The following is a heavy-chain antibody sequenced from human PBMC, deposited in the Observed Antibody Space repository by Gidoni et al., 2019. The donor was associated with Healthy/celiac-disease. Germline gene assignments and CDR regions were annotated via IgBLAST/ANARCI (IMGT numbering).Heavy chain of an antibody. CDR2: ISYDGSNK. Sequence: QVQLVESGGGVVQPGRSLRLSCAASGFTFSSYGMHWVRQAPGKGLEWVAVISYDGSNKYYADSVKGRFTISRDNSKNTLYLQMNSLRAEDTAVYYCAKVLLEWLFEFDYWGQGTLVTVSS. CDR3: AKVLLEWLFEFDY. D-gene: IGHD3-3*01. CDR1: GFTFSSYG. J-gene: IGHJ4*02. V-gene: IGHV3-30*18.